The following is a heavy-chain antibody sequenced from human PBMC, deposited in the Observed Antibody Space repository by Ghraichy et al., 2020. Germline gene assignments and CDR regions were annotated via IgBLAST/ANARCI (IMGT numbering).Heavy chain of an antibody. J-gene: IGHJ3*02. V-gene: IGHV4-59*08. Sequence: QTLSLTCTVSSGSISTYYWSWIRQPPGKGLEWIGYIYNSGSTDYNPSLKSRVTISVDTSKNHFSLNLSSVTAADTAVYYCARAVAGTRDAFDIWGQGTMVTVSS. CDR2: IYNSGST. CDR3: ARAVAGTRDAFDI. CDR1: SGSISTYY. D-gene: IGHD6-19*01.